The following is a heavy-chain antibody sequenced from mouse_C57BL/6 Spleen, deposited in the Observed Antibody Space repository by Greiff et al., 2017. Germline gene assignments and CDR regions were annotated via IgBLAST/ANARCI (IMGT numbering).Heavy chain of an antibody. V-gene: IGHV1-54*01. D-gene: IGHD2-4*01. Sequence: QVQLKESGAELVRPGTSVKVSCKASGYAFTNYLIEWVKQRPGQGLEWIGVINPGSGGTNYNEKFKGKATLTADKSSSTAYMQLSSLTSEDSAVYFCARDGTKDYDYDPFAYWGQGTLVTVSA. J-gene: IGHJ3*01. CDR1: GYAFTNYL. CDR3: ARDGTKDYDYDPFAY. CDR2: INPGSGGT.